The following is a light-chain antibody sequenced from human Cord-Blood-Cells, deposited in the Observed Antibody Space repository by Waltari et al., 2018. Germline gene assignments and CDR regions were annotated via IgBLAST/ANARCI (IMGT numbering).Light chain of an antibody. Sequence: QSALTQPASVSGSPGQSITIYCTGTSRDVGSYNIVSWYQQHPGKAPKLMIYEGSKRPSWVSNRFSGSKSGNTASRTISGLQAEDEADYYCCSYAGSSTFDWVFGGGTKLTVL. J-gene: IGLJ3*02. CDR3: CSYAGSSTFDWV. V-gene: IGLV2-23*03. CDR2: EGS. CDR1: SRDVGSYNI.